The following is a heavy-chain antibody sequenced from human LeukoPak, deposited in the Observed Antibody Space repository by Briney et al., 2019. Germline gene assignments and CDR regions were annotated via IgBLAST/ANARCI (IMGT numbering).Heavy chain of an antibody. J-gene: IGHJ4*02. CDR2: VYYGGST. V-gene: IGHV4-59*01. Sequence: SETLSLTCSVSGDFMSNDYWSWIRQSPGNGLEWIGLVYYGGSTKVNPSLRSRVALSIDTSKKQFSLTLTSVTSADTAVYFCARTNDYSDYEYFDLWGQGLLVTVSS. CDR1: GDFMSNDY. D-gene: IGHD4/OR15-4a*01. CDR3: ARTNDYSDYEYFDL.